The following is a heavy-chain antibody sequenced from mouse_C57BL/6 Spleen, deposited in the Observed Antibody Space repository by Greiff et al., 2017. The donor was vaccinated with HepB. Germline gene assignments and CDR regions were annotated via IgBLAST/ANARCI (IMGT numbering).Heavy chain of an antibody. Sequence: EVKLQESGGGLVKPGGSLKLSCAASGFTFSSYAMSWVRQTPEKRLEWVATISDGGSYTYYPDNVKGRFTIFRDNAKNNLYLQMSHLKSEDTAMYYCARDLTGTLAYWGQGTLVTVSA. V-gene: IGHV5-4*01. D-gene: IGHD4-1*01. CDR2: ISDGGSYT. CDR1: GFTFSSYA. J-gene: IGHJ3*01. CDR3: ARDLTGTLAY.